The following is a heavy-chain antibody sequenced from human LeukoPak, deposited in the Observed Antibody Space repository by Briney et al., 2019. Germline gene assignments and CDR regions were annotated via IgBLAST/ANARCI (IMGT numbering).Heavy chain of an antibody. Sequence: PGGSVRLSCATSGFTFNNYNMNWVRQAPGRALEWVSSITSSGTYIFYADSVKGRFTISRDNAKNSLYLQMNSLGPEDTAVYYCARDLPGQYGFDIWGQGTMVTVSS. V-gene: IGHV3-21*01. CDR1: GFTFNNYN. D-gene: IGHD1-14*01. CDR3: ARDLPGQYGFDI. CDR2: ITSSGTYI. J-gene: IGHJ3*02.